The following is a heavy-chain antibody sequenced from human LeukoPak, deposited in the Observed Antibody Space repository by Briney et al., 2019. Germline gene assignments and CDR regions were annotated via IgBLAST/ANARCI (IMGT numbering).Heavy chain of an antibody. J-gene: IGHJ4*02. CDR3: ARMVREYYFDY. D-gene: IGHD3-10*01. Sequence: SETLSLTCTVSGGSISSYYWSWIRQPPGKGLEWIGYIYYSGSTSYNPSLKSRVTISVDTSKNQFSLKLSSVTAADTAVYYCARMVREYYFDYWGQGTLVTVSS. V-gene: IGHV4-59*08. CDR2: IYYSGST. CDR1: GGSISSYY.